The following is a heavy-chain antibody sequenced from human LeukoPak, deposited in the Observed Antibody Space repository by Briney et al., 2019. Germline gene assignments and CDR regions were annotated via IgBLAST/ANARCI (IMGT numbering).Heavy chain of an antibody. D-gene: IGHD2-15*01. CDR3: ARQGDIPRVVDY. V-gene: IGHV4-39*01. CDR1: GGSISSSSYY. J-gene: IGHJ4*02. CDR2: IYYSGST. Sequence: PSETLSLTCTVSGGSISSSSYYWGWIRQPPGKGLERIGSIYYSGSTYYNPSLKSRVTISVDTSKNQFSLKLSSVTAADTAVYYCARQGDIPRVVDYWGQGALVTVSS.